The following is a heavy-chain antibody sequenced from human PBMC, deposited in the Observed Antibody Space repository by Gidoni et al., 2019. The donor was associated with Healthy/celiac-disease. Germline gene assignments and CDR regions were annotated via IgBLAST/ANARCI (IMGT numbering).Heavy chain of an antibody. J-gene: IGHJ4*02. D-gene: IGHD5-18*01. Sequence: QLQLQASGPGLVKPSETLSLTCTVSGGSISSSSYYWGWIRPPPGQGLEWIGSIYYSGSTYYNPSLKSRVTISVDTSKNQFSLKLSSVTAADTAVYYCARIGIQLWLSYWGQGTLVTVSS. V-gene: IGHV4-39*01. CDR1: GGSISSSSYY. CDR2: IYYSGST. CDR3: ARIGIQLWLSY.